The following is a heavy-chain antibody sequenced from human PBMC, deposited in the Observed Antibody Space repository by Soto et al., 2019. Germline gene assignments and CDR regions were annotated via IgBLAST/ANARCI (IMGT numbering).Heavy chain of an antibody. D-gene: IGHD6-6*01. CDR1: GGSISSSNW. Sequence: QVQLQESGPGLVKPSGTLSLTCAVSGGSISSSNWWSWVRQPPGKGLEWIGEIYHSGSTNYNPSLKSRDTISVDKSKNQFSLKLSSVTAADTAVYYCARSIAARPSPFDYWGQGTLVTVSS. CDR3: ARSIAARPSPFDY. V-gene: IGHV4-4*02. J-gene: IGHJ4*02. CDR2: IYHSGST.